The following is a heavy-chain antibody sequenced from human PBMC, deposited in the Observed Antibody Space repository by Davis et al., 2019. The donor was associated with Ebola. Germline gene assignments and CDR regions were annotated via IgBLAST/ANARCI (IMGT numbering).Heavy chain of an antibody. CDR3: ASSYGMDV. V-gene: IGHV3-23*01. J-gene: IGHJ6*04. CDR1: GFTFSSYA. Sequence: GESLKISCAASGFTFSSYAMSWVRQAPGKGLEWVSAIGGSGAGTYYADSVQGRFTVSRDNSKNTLYLQMNSLRVEDTAVYYCASSYGMDVWGRGTTVTVSS. D-gene: IGHD2-15*01. CDR2: IGGSGAGT.